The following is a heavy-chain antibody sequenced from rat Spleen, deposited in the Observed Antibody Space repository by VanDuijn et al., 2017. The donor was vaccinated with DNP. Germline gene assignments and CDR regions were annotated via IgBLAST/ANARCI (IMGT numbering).Heavy chain of an antibody. D-gene: IGHD1-2*01. V-gene: IGHV5-25*01. CDR3: ASWAPIAPLSTSNY. CDR2: INTDGGST. Sequence: EVQLVESGGGLVQPGRSLKLSCAASGFTVTDHYMAWVRQAPRKGLEWVASINTDGGSTYYPDSVKGRFTISRDNAENTVYLQMSSLRSEDTATYYCASWAPIAPLSTSNYWGQGVMVTVSS. J-gene: IGHJ2*01. CDR1: GFTVTDHY.